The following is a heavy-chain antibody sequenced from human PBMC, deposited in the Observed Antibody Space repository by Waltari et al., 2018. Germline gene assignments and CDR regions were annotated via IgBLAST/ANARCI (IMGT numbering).Heavy chain of an antibody. CDR2: IYYSGST. V-gene: IGHV4-59*01. CDR1: GGSISSYY. Sequence: QVQLQESGPGLVKPSETLSLTCTVSGGSISSYYWSWIRQPPGKGLEWIGYIYYSGSTNYNTSLKSRVTIAVDTSKNQFSLKLSSVTAADTAVYYCARVPPYYDILTGYYSGAFDIWGQGTMVTVSS. CDR3: ARVPPYYDILTGYYSGAFDI. J-gene: IGHJ3*02. D-gene: IGHD3-9*01.